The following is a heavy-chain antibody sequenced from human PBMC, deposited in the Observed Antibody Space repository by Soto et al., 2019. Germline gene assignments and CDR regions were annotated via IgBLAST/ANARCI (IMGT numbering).Heavy chain of an antibody. CDR1: GFTFSSYG. J-gene: IGHJ4*02. D-gene: IGHD4-17*01. CDR2: IWYDGSNK. Sequence: HPGGSLRLSCAASGFTFSSYGMHWVRQAPGKGLEWVAVIWYDGSNKYYADSVKGRFTISRDNSKNTLYLQMNSLRAEDTAVYYCARDQTTVTTLDYWGQGTLVTVSS. CDR3: ARDQTTVTTLDY. V-gene: IGHV3-33*01.